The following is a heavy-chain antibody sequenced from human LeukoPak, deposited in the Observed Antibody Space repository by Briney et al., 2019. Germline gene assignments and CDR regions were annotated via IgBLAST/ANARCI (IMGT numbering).Heavy chain of an antibody. CDR3: ARDSPYYDSSGQITYYYYYMDV. Sequence: GGSLRLSCAASGFPFSNYGMNWVRQAPGKGLEWVAAISYDGSDKYYADSVKGRFTISRDNSKNTLYLQMNSLRAEDTAVYYCARDSPYYDSSGQITYYYYYMDVWGKGTTVTVSS. CDR2: ISYDGSDK. J-gene: IGHJ6*03. D-gene: IGHD3-22*01. CDR1: GFPFSNYG. V-gene: IGHV3-30*03.